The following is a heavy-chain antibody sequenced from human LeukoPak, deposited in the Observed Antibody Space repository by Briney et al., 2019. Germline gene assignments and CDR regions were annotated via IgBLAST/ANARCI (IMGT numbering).Heavy chain of an antibody. CDR1: GYTFTSYD. Sequence: ASVKVSCKASGYTFTSYDINWVRQATGQGLEWMGWMNPNSGNTGYAQKFQGRVTMTRNTSISTAYMELSSLRSEDTAVYYCARDYLLWFGDHRGMDVWGQGTTVTVSS. CDR2: MNPNSGNT. D-gene: IGHD3-10*01. V-gene: IGHV1-8*01. J-gene: IGHJ6*02. CDR3: ARDYLLWFGDHRGMDV.